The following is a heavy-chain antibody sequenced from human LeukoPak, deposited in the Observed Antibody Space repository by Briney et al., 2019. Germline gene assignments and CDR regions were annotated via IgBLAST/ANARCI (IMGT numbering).Heavy chain of an antibody. CDR1: GFTFSSYA. CDR3: TKVGSSWYPGWFDP. CDR2: ISGSGGST. V-gene: IGHV3-23*01. Sequence: GGSLRLSCAASGFTFSSYAMSWVRRAPGKGLEWVSAISGSGGSTYYADSVKGRFTISRDNSKNTLYLQMNSLRAEDTAVYYCTKVGSSWYPGWFDPWGQGTLVTVSS. J-gene: IGHJ5*02. D-gene: IGHD6-13*01.